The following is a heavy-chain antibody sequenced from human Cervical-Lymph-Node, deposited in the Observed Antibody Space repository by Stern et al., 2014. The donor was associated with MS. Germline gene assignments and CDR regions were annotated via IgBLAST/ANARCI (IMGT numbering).Heavy chain of an antibody. CDR1: GGTFSSYA. D-gene: IGHD5-12*01. V-gene: IGHV1-69*01. CDR3: ARAGGGYGFGYRD. CDR2: VHPNFGTA. J-gene: IGHJ4*02. Sequence: VQLVESGAEVKKPGSSVKVSCKASGGTFSSYAISWVRQAPGQGLEWMGRVHPNFGTANYAQKFQGRVPITADETTSTAYMELSSLRSEDTAVYCCARAGGGYGFGYRDWGQGTLVTVSS.